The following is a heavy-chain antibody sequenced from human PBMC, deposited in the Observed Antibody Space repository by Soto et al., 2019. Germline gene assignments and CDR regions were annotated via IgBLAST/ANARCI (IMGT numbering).Heavy chain of an antibody. CDR3: ARTTNYYYYMDV. D-gene: IGHD4-4*01. CDR2: IYYSGST. Sequence: SETLSLTCTVSGGSISSYYWSWIRQPPGKGLEWIGYIYYSGSTNYNPSLKSRVTISVDTSKNQFSLKLSSVTAADTAVYYCARTTNYYYYMDVWGKGTTVTVSS. V-gene: IGHV4-59*08. J-gene: IGHJ6*03. CDR1: GGSISSYY.